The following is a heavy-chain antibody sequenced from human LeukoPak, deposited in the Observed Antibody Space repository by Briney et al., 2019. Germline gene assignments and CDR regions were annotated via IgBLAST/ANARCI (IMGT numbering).Heavy chain of an antibody. CDR3: ARPYYYDSRIDP. D-gene: IGHD3-22*01. CDR2: MYYSGST. J-gene: IGHJ5*02. V-gene: IGHV4-30-4*01. Sequence: SGTLSLTCTVSGGSISSGDYYWSWIHQPPGKGLEWIAYMYYSGSTYYNPSLKSRVTMSADTSKNQLSLKLSSVTAADTAVYYCARPYYYDSRIDPWGQGILVTVPS. CDR1: GGSISSGDYY.